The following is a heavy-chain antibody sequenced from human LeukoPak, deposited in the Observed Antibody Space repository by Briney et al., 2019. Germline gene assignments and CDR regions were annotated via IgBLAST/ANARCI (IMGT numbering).Heavy chain of an antibody. Sequence: GGSLRLSCAAAGFTFSNFWMSWVRQAPGKGLEWVSYISSSGSTIYYADSVKGRFTISRDNAKNSLYLQMNSLRAEDTAVYYCAELGITMIGGVWGEGTTVTISS. CDR1: GFTFSNFW. CDR3: AELGITMIGGV. CDR2: ISSSGSTI. D-gene: IGHD3-10*02. J-gene: IGHJ6*04. V-gene: IGHV3-48*04.